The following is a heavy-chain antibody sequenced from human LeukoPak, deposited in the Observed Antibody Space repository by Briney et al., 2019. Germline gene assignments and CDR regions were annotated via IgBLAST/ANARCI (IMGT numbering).Heavy chain of an antibody. V-gene: IGHV3-23*01. CDR3: AKERLIVGATTSGAFDI. J-gene: IGHJ3*02. CDR2: IHGGGGGK. CDR1: GFNFSTYS. Sequence: PGGSLRLSCAASGFNFSTYSMNWVRQAPGKGLEWVSAIHGGGGGKYYADYVRGRFTISRDNSKNTLYLQMNSLRAEDTAVYYCAKERLIVGATTSGAFDIWGQGTMVTVSS. D-gene: IGHD1-26*01.